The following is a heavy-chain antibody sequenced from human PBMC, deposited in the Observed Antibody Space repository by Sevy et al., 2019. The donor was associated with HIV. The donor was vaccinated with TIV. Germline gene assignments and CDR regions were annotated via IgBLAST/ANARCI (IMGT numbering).Heavy chain of an antibody. J-gene: IGHJ3*02. CDR3: ASGARMAFDI. V-gene: IGHV3-33*01. CDR1: GFTFSSYG. Sequence: GGSLRLSCAASGFTFSSYGMHWVRQAPGKGLEWVAVIWYDGSNKYYADSVKGRLTISRDNSKNTLYLQMNSLRAEDTAVYYCASGARMAFDIWGQGTMVTVSS. CDR2: IWYDGSNK. D-gene: IGHD2-8*01.